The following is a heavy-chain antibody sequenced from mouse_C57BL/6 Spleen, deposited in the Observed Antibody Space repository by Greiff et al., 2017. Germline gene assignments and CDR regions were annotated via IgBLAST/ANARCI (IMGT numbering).Heavy chain of an antibody. CDR3: ARGGYDYDVWFAY. V-gene: IGHV14-3*01. Sequence: EVKLVESVAELVRPGASVKLSCTASGFNIKNTYMHWVKQRPEQGLEWIGRIDPANGNTKYAPKFQGKATITADTSSNTAYLQLSSLTSEDTAIYYCARGGYDYDVWFAYWGQGTLVTVSA. D-gene: IGHD2-4*01. J-gene: IGHJ3*01. CDR2: IDPANGNT. CDR1: GFNIKNTY.